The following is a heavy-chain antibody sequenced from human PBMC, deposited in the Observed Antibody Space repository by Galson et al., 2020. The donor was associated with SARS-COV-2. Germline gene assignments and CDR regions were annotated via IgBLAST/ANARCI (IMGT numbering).Heavy chain of an antibody. V-gene: IGHV1-18*01. CDR3: ARGTFGVVILYGMDV. Sequence: ASVKVSCKASGYTFTSYGISWVRQAPGQGLEWMGWISAYNGNTNYAQKLQGRVTMTTDTSTSTAYMELRSLRSDDTAVYYCARGTFGVVILYGMDVWGQGTTVTVSS. CDR1: GYTFTSYG. D-gene: IGHD3-3*02. J-gene: IGHJ6*02. CDR2: ISAYNGNT.